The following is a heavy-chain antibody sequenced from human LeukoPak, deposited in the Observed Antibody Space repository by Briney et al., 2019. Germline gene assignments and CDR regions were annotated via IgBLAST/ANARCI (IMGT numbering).Heavy chain of an antibody. V-gene: IGHV4-34*01. CDR2: INLSGST. CDR1: GGSFSGYY. CDR3: ATSPIVVVPAAL. D-gene: IGHD2-2*01. Sequence: SETLSLSCAAYGGSFSGYYWSWIRQPPGKGLEWIGEINLSGSTNYNPSLKSRVTISVDTSKNQFSLKLSSVTAADTAVYYCATSPIVVVPAALWGQGTLVTVSS. J-gene: IGHJ4*02.